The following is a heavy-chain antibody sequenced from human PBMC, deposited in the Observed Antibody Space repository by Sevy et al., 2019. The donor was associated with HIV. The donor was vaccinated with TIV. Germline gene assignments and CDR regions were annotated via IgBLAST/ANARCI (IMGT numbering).Heavy chain of an antibody. Sequence: SETLSLTCVVYTGSXSXYYWSWIRQPPGKGLEWIGEINHSGSTNYNPSLKSRVTISADTSKNQFSLKLSSVTAADTAVYYCATXRGXLXXXYWGXXTLVTVSS. V-gene: IGHV4-34*01. CDR1: TGSXSXYY. CDR3: ATXRGXLXXXY. J-gene: IGHJ4*01. CDR2: INHSGST.